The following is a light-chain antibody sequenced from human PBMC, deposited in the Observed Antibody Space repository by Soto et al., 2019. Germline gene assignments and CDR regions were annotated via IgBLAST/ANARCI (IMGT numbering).Light chain of an antibody. CDR1: QSVDSY. Sequence: VSTRASAFGSSSRRERAKLSWGASQSVDSYLVWYQQKPGQAPRLLIFGASNRATGIPARFSGRGSGTDFTLTMNSLEHEDFAVYYCQQRSSWPSTCGQGTRLEI. CDR2: GAS. CDR3: QQRSSWPST. V-gene: IGKV3-11*01. J-gene: IGKJ5*01.